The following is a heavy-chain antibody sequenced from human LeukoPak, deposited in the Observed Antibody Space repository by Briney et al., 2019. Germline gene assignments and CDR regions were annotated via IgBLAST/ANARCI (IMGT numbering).Heavy chain of an antibody. D-gene: IGHD5-18*01. V-gene: IGHV3-74*01. CDR1: GFTFTTYW. CDR3: ARDAVDTANAV. Sequence: GGSLRLSCAASGFTFTTYWMHWVRQAPGKGLVWVSHINSDGSITSYADSVKGRFAISRDNAKNTLYLQMNNLRAEDTAVYYCARDAVDTANAVWGQGTTVTVSS. J-gene: IGHJ6*02. CDR2: INSDGSIT.